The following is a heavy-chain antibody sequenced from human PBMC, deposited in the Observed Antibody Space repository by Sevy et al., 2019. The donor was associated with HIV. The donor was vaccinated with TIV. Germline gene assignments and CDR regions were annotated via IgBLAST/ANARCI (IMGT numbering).Heavy chain of an antibody. J-gene: IGHJ4*02. Sequence: GGSLRLSCAASGFTFSSYWMSWVRQAPGKGLEWVANIKQDGSEKYYVDSVKGRFTISRDNAKNSLYLQMNSLRAEDTAMYYYASSSIAVFDYWGQGTLVTVSS. CDR1: GFTFSSYW. D-gene: IGHD6-19*01. CDR3: ASSSIAVFDY. CDR2: IKQDGSEK. V-gene: IGHV3-7*01.